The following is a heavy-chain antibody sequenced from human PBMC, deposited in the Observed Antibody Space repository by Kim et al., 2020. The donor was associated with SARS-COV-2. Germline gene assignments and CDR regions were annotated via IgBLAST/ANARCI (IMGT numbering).Heavy chain of an antibody. Sequence: SETLSLTCTVSGGSISSSSYYWGWIRQPPGKGLEWIGSIYYSGSTYYNPSLKSRVTISVDTSKNQFSLKLSSVTAADTAVYYCARVADYDILTGYYPIFDYWGQGTLVTVSS. D-gene: IGHD3-9*01. V-gene: IGHV4-39*01. CDR2: IYYSGST. CDR3: ARVADYDILTGYYPIFDY. J-gene: IGHJ4*02. CDR1: GGSISSSSYY.